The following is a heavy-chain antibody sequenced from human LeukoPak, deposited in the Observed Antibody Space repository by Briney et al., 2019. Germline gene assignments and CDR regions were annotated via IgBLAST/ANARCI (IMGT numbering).Heavy chain of an antibody. D-gene: IGHD1-26*01. Sequence: GGSLRLSCAASGFTFDDYAMHWVRQAPGKGLEWVSGISWNSGSIGYADSVKGRFTISRDNAKNSLYLQMNSLRAEDTALYYCAKDTESGSHHYDAFDIWGQGTMVTVSS. CDR1: GFTFDDYA. CDR2: ISWNSGSI. CDR3: AKDTESGSHHYDAFDI. J-gene: IGHJ3*02. V-gene: IGHV3-9*01.